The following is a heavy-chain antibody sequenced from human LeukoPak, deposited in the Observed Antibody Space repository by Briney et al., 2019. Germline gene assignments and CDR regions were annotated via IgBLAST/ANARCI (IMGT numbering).Heavy chain of an antibody. CDR1: GGTFISYA. D-gene: IGHD1-26*01. CDR3: AREDYSGSYSGVDY. CDR2: IMPIFGTA. V-gene: IGHV1-69*13. J-gene: IGHJ4*02. Sequence: SVKVSCKASGGTFISYAISWVRQAPGQGLEWMGGIMPIFGTANYAQKFQGRVTITADESTSTAYMELSSLRSEDTAVYYCAREDYSGSYSGVDYWGQGTLVTVSS.